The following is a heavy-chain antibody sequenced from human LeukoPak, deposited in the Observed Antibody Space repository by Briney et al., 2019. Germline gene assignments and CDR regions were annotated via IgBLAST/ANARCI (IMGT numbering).Heavy chain of an antibody. Sequence: GGPLRLSCAASGFTFSSYGMHWVRQAPGKGLEWVAVISYDGSNKYYADSVKGRFTISRDNSKNTLYLQMNSLRAEDTAVHYCAKDLYGDYPYWGQGTLVTVSS. CDR2: ISYDGSNK. V-gene: IGHV3-30*18. CDR1: GFTFSSYG. D-gene: IGHD4-17*01. J-gene: IGHJ4*02. CDR3: AKDLYGDYPY.